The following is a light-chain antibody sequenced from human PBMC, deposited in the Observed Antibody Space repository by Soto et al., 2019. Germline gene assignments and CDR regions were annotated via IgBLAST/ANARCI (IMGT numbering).Light chain of an antibody. CDR2: GAS. CDR3: QQYNNWPPYT. J-gene: IGKJ2*01. Sequence: EIVMTQSPATLSVSPGERATLSCRASQSVSSNLGWYQQKPGQAPRLLIYGASPRATSIPARFSGSGSGTEFTLTISSMQSEDFAVYYWQQYNNWPPYTFGQGTKLVIK. CDR1: QSVSSN. V-gene: IGKV3-15*01.